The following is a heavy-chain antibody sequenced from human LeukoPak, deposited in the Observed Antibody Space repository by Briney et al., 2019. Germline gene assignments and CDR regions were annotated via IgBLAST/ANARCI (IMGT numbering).Heavy chain of an antibody. J-gene: IGHJ4*02. CDR2: FDTLDGLT. V-gene: IGHV3-23*01. CDR3: AKPFSFGSDSSYQAFDS. D-gene: IGHD3-10*01. Sequence: GGSLRLSCAASGFIFSNYAMSWVRQAPGMGLEWVSSFDTLDGLTNYAESVKGRFTISRDNSKNTLYLQMNSLTAEDTAVYYCAKPFSFGSDSSYQAFDSWGQGTLVTVSS. CDR1: GFIFSNYA.